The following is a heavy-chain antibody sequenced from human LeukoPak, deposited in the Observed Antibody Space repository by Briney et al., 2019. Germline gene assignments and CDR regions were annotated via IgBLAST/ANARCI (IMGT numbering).Heavy chain of an antibody. CDR2: INPTGDST. J-gene: IGHJ4*02. D-gene: IGHD5-24*01. CDR3: ARDDGYKSSPFDY. Sequence: ASVKVSCKASGYTFSSYYMHWVRQAPGQGLEWVGLINPTGDSTNYAQNFRGRVTMTTDTSTSTAYMELRSLRSDDTAVYYCARDDGYKSSPFDYWGQGTLVTVSS. CDR1: GYTFSSYY. V-gene: IGHV1-46*01.